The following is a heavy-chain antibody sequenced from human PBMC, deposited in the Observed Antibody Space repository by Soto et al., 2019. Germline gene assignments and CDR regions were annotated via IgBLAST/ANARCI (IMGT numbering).Heavy chain of an antibody. V-gene: IGHV1-18*01. D-gene: IGHD6-13*01. CDR2: ISAYNGNT. CDR3: ARGAVAAADLDAFDI. CDR1: GYTFTSYG. J-gene: IGHJ3*02. Sequence: ASVKVSCKASGYTFTSYGISWVRQAPGQGLEWMRWISAYNGNTNYAQKLQGRVTMTRNTSTSTVYMELSSLRSEVTAVYYCARGAVAAADLDAFDIWGQGTMVTVSS.